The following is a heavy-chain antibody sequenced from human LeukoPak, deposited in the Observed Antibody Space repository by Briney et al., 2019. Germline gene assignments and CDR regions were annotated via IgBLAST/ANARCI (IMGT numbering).Heavy chain of an antibody. Sequence: PGGSLRLSCAASGFTFDDYGMTWARQAPGKGLEWVSGINWNGASTGYADSVKGRFTISRDNAKNSLYLQMNSLRAEDTALYYCAREAGIVVVIEGVFDIWGQGTMVTVSA. V-gene: IGHV3-20*04. CDR1: GFTFDDYG. D-gene: IGHD3-22*01. CDR3: AREAGIVVVIEGVFDI. CDR2: INWNGAST. J-gene: IGHJ3*02.